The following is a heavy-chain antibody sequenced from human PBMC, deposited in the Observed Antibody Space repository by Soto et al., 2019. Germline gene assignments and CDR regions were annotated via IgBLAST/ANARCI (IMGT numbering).Heavy chain of an antibody. CDR1: GGSISSYY. V-gene: IGHV4-59*08. CDR2: IYYSGST. Sequence: SETLSLTCTVSGGSISSYYWSWIRQPPGKGLEWIGYIYYSGSTNYNPSIKSRVTISVDTSKNQFSLKLSSVTAADTAVYYCAGSYYDFWSGSPRPFNWFDPWGQGTLVTVSS. CDR3: AGSYYDFWSGSPRPFNWFDP. J-gene: IGHJ5*02. D-gene: IGHD3-3*01.